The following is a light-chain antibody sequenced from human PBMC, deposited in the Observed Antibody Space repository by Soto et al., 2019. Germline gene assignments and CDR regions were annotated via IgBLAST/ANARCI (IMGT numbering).Light chain of an antibody. CDR2: KAS. J-gene: IGKJ1*01. Sequence: DIQMTQSPSTLSASVGDRVTITCRASQSISTWLAWYQQKPGKAPKLLIYKASSLESGGPSRCSGSGSGTEFTLTISSLQPDDFATYYCQQYKTYSTFGQGTKVDIK. CDR1: QSISTW. CDR3: QQYKTYST. V-gene: IGKV1-5*03.